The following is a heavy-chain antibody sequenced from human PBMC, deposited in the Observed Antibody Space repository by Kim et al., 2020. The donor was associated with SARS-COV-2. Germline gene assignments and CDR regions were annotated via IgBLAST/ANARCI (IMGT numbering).Heavy chain of an antibody. V-gene: IGHV1-69*13. CDR1: GGTFSSYA. CDR3: ARDRDSSSPTEYYYYGMDV. D-gene: IGHD6-6*01. CDR2: IIPIFGTA. Sequence: SVKVSCKASGGTFSSYAISWVRQAPGQGLEWMGGIIPIFGTANYAQKFQGRVTITADESTSTAYMELSSLRSEDTAVYYCARDRDSSSPTEYYYYGMDVWGQGTTVTVSS. J-gene: IGHJ6*02.